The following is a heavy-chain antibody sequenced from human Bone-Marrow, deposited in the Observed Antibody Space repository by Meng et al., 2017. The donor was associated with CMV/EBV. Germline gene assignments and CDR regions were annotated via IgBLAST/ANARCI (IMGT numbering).Heavy chain of an antibody. J-gene: IGHJ6*01. Sequence: SETLSLTCTVSGGSISSYYWSWIRQPPGKGLEWIGYIYYSGSTNYNPSLKSRVTISVDTSKNQFSLKLSSVTAADTAVYYCARDRWVEMATTAHYYGMDVWGPGTTVTGYS. CDR2: IYYSGST. D-gene: IGHD5-24*01. CDR1: GGSISSYY. CDR3: ARDRWVEMATTAHYYGMDV. V-gene: IGHV4-59*01.